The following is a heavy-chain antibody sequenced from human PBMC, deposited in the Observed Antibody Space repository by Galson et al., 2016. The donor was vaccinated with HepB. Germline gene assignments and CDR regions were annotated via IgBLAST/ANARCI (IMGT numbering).Heavy chain of an antibody. D-gene: IGHD5/OR15-5a*01. V-gene: IGHV4-59*08. Sequence: SETLSLTCTVSGDSITTSYWSWIRQPPGKGLEYIGYIYYTGDTNHNPSLNNRATISLDRSKSQFSLKLRSVTAADTAVYYCARHTRVPGPWGQESLVIVSS. CDR1: GDSITTSY. J-gene: IGHJ5*02. CDR2: IYYTGDT. CDR3: ARHTRVPGP.